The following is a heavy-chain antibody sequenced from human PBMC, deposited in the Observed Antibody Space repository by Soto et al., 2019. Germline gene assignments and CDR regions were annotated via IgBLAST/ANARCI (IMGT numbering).Heavy chain of an antibody. CDR1: GYTFTSYG. Sequence: ASVKVSCKASGYTFTSYGISWVRQATGQGLEWMGWISAYNGNTNYAQKLQGRVTMTTETSTSTAYMELRSLRSDYTAVYYCARDRSSSSFESYYYYMDVWGKGTTVTVSS. CDR2: ISAYNGNT. CDR3: ARDRSSSSFESYYYYMDV. J-gene: IGHJ6*03. V-gene: IGHV1-18*01. D-gene: IGHD6-6*01.